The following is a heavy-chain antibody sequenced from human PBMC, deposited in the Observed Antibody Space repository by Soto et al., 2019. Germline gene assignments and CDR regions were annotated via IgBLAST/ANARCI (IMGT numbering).Heavy chain of an antibody. Sequence: GGSLRLSCAVSGLTFTKYAMSWVRQAPGKGLEWVSAISGSGSATHYADSVKGRFTISRDNSKNTVSLQMNSLRVEDTAIYFCAKRSGFDSGLFDYWGQGTLVTVS. CDR3: AKRSGFDSGLFDY. CDR1: GLTFTKYA. V-gene: IGHV3-23*01. J-gene: IGHJ4*02. D-gene: IGHD5-12*01. CDR2: ISGSGSAT.